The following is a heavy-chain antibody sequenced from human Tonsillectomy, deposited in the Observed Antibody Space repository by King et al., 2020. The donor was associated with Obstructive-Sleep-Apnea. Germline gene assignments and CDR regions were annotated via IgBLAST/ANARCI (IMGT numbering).Heavy chain of an antibody. J-gene: IGHJ6*02. Sequence: QLVQSGGGVVQPGRSLRLSCAASGFTFSSYAMHWVRQAPGKGLEWVAVISYDGSNKYYADSVKGRFTISRDNSKNTLYLQMNSLRAEDTAVYYCARGAAGIVLQRAHPGRYGMDVWGQGTTVTVSS. CDR1: GFTFSSYA. CDR2: ISYDGSNK. D-gene: IGHD6-13*01. CDR3: ARGAAGIVLQRAHPGRYGMDV. V-gene: IGHV3-30*04.